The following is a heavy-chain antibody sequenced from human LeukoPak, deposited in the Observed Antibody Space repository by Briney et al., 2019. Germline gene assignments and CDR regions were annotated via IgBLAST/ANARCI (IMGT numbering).Heavy chain of an antibody. D-gene: IGHD2-15*01. J-gene: IGHJ4*02. Sequence: PGGSLRLSCAASAFTSGSYAASCVRHAPGGGLEWVAIISGRGDNTYYADSVNGRFTSSRDNAKNMLYLQMHSVRAEDTAVYFCAKDLDPLSGITYKPIVGPFPVLAYWGQGTLGTVS. CDR3: AKDLDPLSGITYKPIVGPFPVLAY. CDR2: ISGRGDNT. CDR1: AFTSGSYA. V-gene: IGHV3-23*01.